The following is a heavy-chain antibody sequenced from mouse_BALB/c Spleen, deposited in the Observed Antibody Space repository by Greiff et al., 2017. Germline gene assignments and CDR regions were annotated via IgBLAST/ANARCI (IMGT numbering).Heavy chain of an antibody. CDR3: AGYEDYFDY. Sequence: VKLVESGPELVKPGASVKISCKASGYSFTSYYIHWVKQRPGQGLEWIGWIFPGSGNTKYNEKFKGKATLTADTSSSTAYMQLSSLTSEDSAVYFCAGYEDYFDYWGQGTTLTVSS. V-gene: IGHV1-66*01. CDR1: GYSFTSYY. D-gene: IGHD2-12*01. J-gene: IGHJ2*01. CDR2: IFPGSGNT.